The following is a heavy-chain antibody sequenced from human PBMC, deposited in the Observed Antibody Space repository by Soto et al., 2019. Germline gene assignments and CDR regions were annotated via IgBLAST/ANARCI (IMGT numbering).Heavy chain of an antibody. CDR1: GYTFTNYG. CDR3: ARVIPGAEAWFGP. J-gene: IGHJ5*02. Sequence: AAVKVSCKASGYTFTNYGVTWVRQAPGQGLEWMGWISAYTDNPNYAQKFQGRVTMTIDTSTTTAYMDLRSLTSDDTAVYYCARVIPGAEAWFGPWGQGTLVTVSS. CDR2: ISAYTDNP. D-gene: IGHD2-2*01. V-gene: IGHV1-18*01.